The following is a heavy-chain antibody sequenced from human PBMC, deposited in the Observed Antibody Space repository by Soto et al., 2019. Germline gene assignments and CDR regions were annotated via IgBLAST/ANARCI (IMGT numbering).Heavy chain of an antibody. CDR2: IYYSGST. CDR3: ARAGGCSSTSCQTYYFDY. D-gene: IGHD2-2*01. CDR1: GGSISSYY. Sequence: QVQLQESGPGLVKPSETLSLTCTFSGGSISSYYWSWIRQPPGKGLEWLGYIYYSGSTNYNPSLKSRVTISVDTSKNQFSLKLSSVTAADTAVYYCARAGGCSSTSCQTYYFDYWGQGTLVTVSS. J-gene: IGHJ4*02. V-gene: IGHV4-59*01.